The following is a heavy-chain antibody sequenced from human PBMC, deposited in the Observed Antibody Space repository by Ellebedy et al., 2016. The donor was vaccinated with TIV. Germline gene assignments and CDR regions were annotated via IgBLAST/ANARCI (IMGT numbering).Heavy chain of an antibody. J-gene: IGHJ2*01. D-gene: IGHD1-20*01. V-gene: IGHV4-34*01. CDR1: GGSFSGHS. CDR3: ARGNFQDVDLDHWYFDL. CDR2: INHRGST. Sequence: SETLSLTCAVYGGSFSGHSWSWIRQPPGKGLEWIGEINHRGSTSYNRSLRSRVTISIDTSRHQFSLRLSAVTAADTAVYYCARGNFQDVDLDHWYFDLWGRGTPVTVSS.